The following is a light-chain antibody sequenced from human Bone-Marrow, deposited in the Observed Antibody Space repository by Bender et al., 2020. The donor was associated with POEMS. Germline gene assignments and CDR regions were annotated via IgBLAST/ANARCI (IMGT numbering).Light chain of an antibody. CDR3: QSSDSSGFSLV. J-gene: IGLJ2*01. CDR2: KDF. Sequence: SYELTQPPSVSVSPGHTARISCSGDALPKQYAYWYQQKPGQAPVMVIYKDFERPSAIPERVSGSTSGTTVTLTISGVQAEDEADYYCQSSDSSGFSLVFGGGTKLTVL. CDR1: ALPKQY. V-gene: IGLV3-25*03.